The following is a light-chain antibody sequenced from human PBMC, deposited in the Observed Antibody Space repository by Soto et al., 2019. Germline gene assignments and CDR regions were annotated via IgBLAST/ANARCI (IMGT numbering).Light chain of an antibody. CDR1: QGIGTE. CDR2: GAS. V-gene: IGKV1-6*02. J-gene: IGKJ1*01. CDR3: LQDFSYPRT. Sequence: AIQMTQSPSSLSASVGDRVTITCRASQGIGTELGWYQLKPGKAPKLLVYGASTLQSGFLPRFSGSGSGTDLTLNISSLQPDDFAAYYCLQDFSYPRTFGQGTKVEIK.